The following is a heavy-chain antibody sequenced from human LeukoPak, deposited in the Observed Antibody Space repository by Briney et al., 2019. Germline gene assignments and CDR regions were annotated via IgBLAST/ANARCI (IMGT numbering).Heavy chain of an antibody. CDR2: ISGSGGST. Sequence: GGSLRLSCAASGFTFSSYAMSWVRQAPGKGLEWVSAISGSGGSTYYADSVKGRFTISRDNSKNTLYLQMNSLRAEDTAVYYCAKERGLKWLRLNYMDVWGKGTTVTVSS. CDR3: AKERGLKWLRLNYMDV. D-gene: IGHD5-12*01. CDR1: GFTFSSYA. J-gene: IGHJ6*03. V-gene: IGHV3-23*01.